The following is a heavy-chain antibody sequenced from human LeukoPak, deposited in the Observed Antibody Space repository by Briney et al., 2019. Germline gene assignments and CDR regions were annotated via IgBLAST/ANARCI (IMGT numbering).Heavy chain of an antibody. D-gene: IGHD2-15*01. J-gene: IGHJ3*02. CDR3: AKAPRYCSGGSCYPNSI. CDR2: ISGSGGST. CDR1: GFTFSSYA. Sequence: PGGSLRLSCAASGFTFSSYAMSWVRQAPGKGLEWVSAISGSGGSTYYADSVKGRFTISRDNSKNTLYLQMNSLRAEDTAVYYCAKAPRYCSGGSCYPNSIRGQGTMVTVSS. V-gene: IGHV3-23*01.